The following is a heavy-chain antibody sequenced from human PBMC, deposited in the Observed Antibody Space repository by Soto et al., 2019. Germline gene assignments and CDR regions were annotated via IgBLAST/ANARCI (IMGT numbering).Heavy chain of an antibody. Sequence: GGSLRLSCAASGFTFSSYGMHWVRQAPGKGLEWVAVISYDGSNKYYADSVKGRFTISRDNSKNTLYLQMNSLRAEDTAVYYCAKPRYSSSSEDYWGQGTLVTVSS. CDR2: ISYDGSNK. D-gene: IGHD6-6*01. J-gene: IGHJ4*02. CDR3: AKPRYSSSSEDY. CDR1: GFTFSSYG. V-gene: IGHV3-30*18.